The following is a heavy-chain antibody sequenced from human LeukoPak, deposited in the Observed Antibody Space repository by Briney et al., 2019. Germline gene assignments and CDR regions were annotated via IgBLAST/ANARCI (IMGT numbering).Heavy chain of an antibody. V-gene: IGHV1-8*03. CDR3: ARGPRQWLVEYYFDY. CDR1: GYTFNRYD. Sequence: ASVKVSCQASGYTFNRYDINCVRQATGQGLEWMGWMNPNSGNTGYAQKFQGRVTITRNTSISTAYMELSSLRSEDTAVYYCARGPRQWLVEYYFDYWGQGTLVTVSS. CDR2: MNPNSGNT. J-gene: IGHJ4*02. D-gene: IGHD6-19*01.